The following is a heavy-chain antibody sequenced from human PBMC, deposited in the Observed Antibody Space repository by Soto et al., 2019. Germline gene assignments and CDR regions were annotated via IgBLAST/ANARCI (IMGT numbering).Heavy chain of an antibody. CDR1: GGSISSSSYY. CDR2: IYYSGST. Sequence: QLQLQESGPGLVKPSETLSLTCTVSGGSISSSSYYWGWIRQPPGKGLEWIGSIYYSGSTYYNPSLKSRVTISVDTSKNQFSLKLSSVTAADTAVYYCARPRFPHNTYTDYGDYFWFDPWGQGTLVTVSS. CDR3: ARPRFPHNTYTDYGDYFWFDP. J-gene: IGHJ5*02. D-gene: IGHD4-17*01. V-gene: IGHV4-39*01.